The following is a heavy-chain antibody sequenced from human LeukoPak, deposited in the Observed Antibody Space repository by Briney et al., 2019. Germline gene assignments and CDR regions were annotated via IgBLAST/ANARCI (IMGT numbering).Heavy chain of an antibody. CDR1: GGSISSSSYY. D-gene: IGHD3-22*01. Sequence: SETLSLTCTVSGGSISSSSYYWGWIRQPPGKGLEWIGSIYYSGSTYYNPSLKSRVTISVDTSKNQFSLKLSSVTAADTAVYYCARILTAMINPFDIWGQGTMVTVSS. CDR3: ARILTAMINPFDI. V-gene: IGHV4-39*01. J-gene: IGHJ3*02. CDR2: IYYSGST.